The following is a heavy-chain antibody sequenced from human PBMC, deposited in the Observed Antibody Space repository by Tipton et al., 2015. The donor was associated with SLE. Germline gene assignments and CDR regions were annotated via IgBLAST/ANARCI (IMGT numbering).Heavy chain of an antibody. CDR3: ARAPLFGVVTVRGPFDY. V-gene: IGHV4-59*11. Sequence: TLSLTCTVSGASISSQYWNWIRQPPGKGLEWIGYIYYTGSTSYNPSLKSRVTISVDMSKNQFSLNLRSVTAADTAVYYCARAPLFGVVTVRGPFDYWGQGTLVTVSS. J-gene: IGHJ4*02. CDR2: IYYTGST. D-gene: IGHD3-3*01. CDR1: GASISSQY.